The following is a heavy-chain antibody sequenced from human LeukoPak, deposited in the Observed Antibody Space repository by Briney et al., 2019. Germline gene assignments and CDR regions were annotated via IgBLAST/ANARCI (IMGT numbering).Heavy chain of an antibody. Sequence: ASVKVSCKASGYTFTSYAMHWVRQAPGQRLEWMGWINAGNGNTKYSQKFQGRVTITRDTSASTAYMELSSLRSEDTAVYYCATSVEYSSSWYQKNPFDYWGQGTLVTVSS. CDR2: INAGNGNT. CDR3: ATSVEYSSSWYQKNPFDY. CDR1: GYTFTSYA. J-gene: IGHJ4*02. D-gene: IGHD6-13*01. V-gene: IGHV1-3*01.